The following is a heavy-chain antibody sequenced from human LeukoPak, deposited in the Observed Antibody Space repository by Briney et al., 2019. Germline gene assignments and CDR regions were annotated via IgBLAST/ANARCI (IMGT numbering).Heavy chain of an antibody. J-gene: IGHJ5*02. CDR3: ARGGHRANWFDP. CDR1: GFTFSDYY. CDR2: ISATGQTV. V-gene: IGHV3-11*04. D-gene: IGHD1-14*01. Sequence: GGSLRLSCAASGFTFSDYYMSWVRQAPGKGLEWVSCISATGQTVYYADSVKGRFTISRDNAKNSLYLQMNSLRAEDTAVYYCARGGHRANWFDPWGQGTLVTVSS.